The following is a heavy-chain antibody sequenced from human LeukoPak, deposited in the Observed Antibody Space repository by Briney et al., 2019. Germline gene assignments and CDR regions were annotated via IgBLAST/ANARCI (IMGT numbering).Heavy chain of an antibody. V-gene: IGHV3-15*01. CDR1: GFTFSSYG. D-gene: IGHD3-16*01. CDR3: TTNAGNYGVDV. J-gene: IGHJ3*01. Sequence: GGSLRLSCAASGFTFSSYGMSWVRQAPGKGLEWVGRIKSKTDGETTDYAAPVKDRFTVSRDDSKDTLYLQMNSLKAEDTAVYYCTTNAGNYGVDVWGQGTLVTVSS. CDR2: IKSKTDGETT.